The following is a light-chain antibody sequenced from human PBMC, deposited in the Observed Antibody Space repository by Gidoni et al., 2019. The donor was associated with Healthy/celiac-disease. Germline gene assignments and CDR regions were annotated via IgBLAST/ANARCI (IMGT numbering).Light chain of an antibody. V-gene: IGLV1-40*01. J-gene: IGLJ1*01. CDR1: SSNIGAGYD. CDR2: GNS. CDR3: QSYDSSLSGYV. Sequence: QSVLTQPPSVSGAPGQRVTISCTGSSSNIGAGYDVPWYQHLPGTAPKLLIHGNSNRPSGVPDRFSGSKSGTSASLAITGLQAEDEADYYCQSYDSSLSGYVFGTGTKVTVL.